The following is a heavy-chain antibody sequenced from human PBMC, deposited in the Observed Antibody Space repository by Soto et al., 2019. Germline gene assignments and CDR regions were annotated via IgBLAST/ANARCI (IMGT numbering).Heavy chain of an antibody. CDR1: GFTFGDYA. V-gene: IGHV3-49*03. Sequence: PGGSLRLSCTASGFTFGDYAMSWFRQAPGKGLEWVGFIRSKAYGGTTEYAASVKGRFTISRDDSKSIAYLQMNSLKTEDTAVYYCTRMYSSSWYGFDYWGQGTLVTVSS. CDR2: IRSKAYGGTT. CDR3: TRMYSSSWYGFDY. J-gene: IGHJ4*02. D-gene: IGHD6-13*01.